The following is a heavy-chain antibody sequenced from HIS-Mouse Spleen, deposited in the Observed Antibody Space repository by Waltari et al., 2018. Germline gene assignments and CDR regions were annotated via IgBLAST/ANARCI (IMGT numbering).Heavy chain of an antibody. V-gene: IGHV4-39*07. D-gene: IGHD6-13*01. CDR3: AREIPYSSSWYDWYFDL. CDR1: GCSISSSSYY. Sequence: QLQLQESGPGLVKPSETLSLTCTVSGCSISSSSYYWGWIRHPPGKGLEWIGSIYYSGGNYYTPSLKGRVTIAVDTSKNQFSLKLSSVTAAVTAVYYCAREIPYSSSWYDWYFDLWGRGTLVTVSS. J-gene: IGHJ2*01. CDR2: IYYSGGN.